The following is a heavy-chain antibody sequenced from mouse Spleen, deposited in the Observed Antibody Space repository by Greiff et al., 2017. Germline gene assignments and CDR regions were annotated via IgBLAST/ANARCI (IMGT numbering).Heavy chain of an antibody. CDR2: ISSGSSTI. CDR3: ARRYYGSSYSYAMDY. D-gene: IGHD1-1*01. V-gene: IGHV5-17*01. J-gene: IGHJ4*01. CDR1: GFTFSDYG. Sequence: EVQGVESGGGLVKPGGSLKLSCAASGFTFSDYGMHWVRQAPEKGLEWVAYISSGSSTIYYADTVKGRFTISRDNAKNTLFLQMTSLRSEDTAMYYCARRYYGSSYSYAMDYWGQGTSVTVSS.